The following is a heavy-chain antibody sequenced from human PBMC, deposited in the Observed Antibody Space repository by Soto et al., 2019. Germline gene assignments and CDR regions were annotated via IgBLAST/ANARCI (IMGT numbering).Heavy chain of an antibody. Sequence: AAVKVSCKASGYTLTSYAMHWVRQAPGQRLEWMGWLNAGNGNTKYSQQFQGRVTITRDTSASTAYMELSSLRSEDTAVYYCARDHDFWSGYFDYWGQGTLVTVSS. CDR3: ARDHDFWSGYFDY. D-gene: IGHD3-3*01. V-gene: IGHV1-3*01. CDR2: LNAGNGNT. CDR1: GYTLTSYA. J-gene: IGHJ4*02.